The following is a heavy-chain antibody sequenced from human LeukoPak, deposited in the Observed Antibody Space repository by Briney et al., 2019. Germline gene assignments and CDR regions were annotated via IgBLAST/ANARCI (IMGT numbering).Heavy chain of an antibody. CDR1: GGSFSGYY. CDR2: IYYSGST. CDR3: ASRKVYSTPLDY. V-gene: IGHV4-34*01. D-gene: IGHD6-13*01. Sequence: SETLSLTCAVYGGSFSGYYWSWIRQPPGKGLEWIGSIYYSGSTYYNPSLKSRVTISVDTSKNQFSLKLSSVTAADTAVYYCASRKVYSTPLDYWGQGTLVTVSS. J-gene: IGHJ4*02.